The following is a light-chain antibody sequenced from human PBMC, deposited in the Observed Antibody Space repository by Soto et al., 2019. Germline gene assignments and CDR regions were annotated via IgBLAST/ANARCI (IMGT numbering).Light chain of an antibody. V-gene: IGKV3-20*01. Sequence: ENVLTQSPGPLSSSPVERVTLSCRASQNVGSNYLAWYQQKPGQAPRLLISRTSTRSTGIPDRFSGSGSGTDFTLTISRLEPEDFAVYYCQHYESLPQTFGQGTKVDIK. CDR1: QNVGSNY. J-gene: IGKJ1*01. CDR2: RTS. CDR3: QHYESLPQT.